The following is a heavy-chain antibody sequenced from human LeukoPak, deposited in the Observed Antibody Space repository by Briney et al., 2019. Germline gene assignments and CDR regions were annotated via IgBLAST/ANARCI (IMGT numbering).Heavy chain of an antibody. CDR1: GGSISSGSYY. V-gene: IGHV4-61*02. CDR2: IYTSGST. J-gene: IGHJ4*02. Sequence: SETLSLTCTVSGGSISSGSYYWSWIRQPAGKGLEWIGRIYTSGSTNYNPSLKSRVTISVDTSKNQFSLKLSSVTAADTAVYYCARVDPEGLFDYWGQGTLVTVSS. CDR3: ARVDPEGLFDY. D-gene: IGHD3-9*01.